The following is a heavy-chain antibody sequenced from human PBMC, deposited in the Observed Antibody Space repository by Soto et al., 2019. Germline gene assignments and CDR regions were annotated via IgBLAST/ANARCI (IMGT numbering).Heavy chain of an antibody. CDR2: ISYDGSNK. V-gene: IGHV3-30-3*01. CDR1: GFTFSSYA. CDR3: AREQYYYYSSGWFDY. Sequence: QVQLVESGGGVVQPGRSLRLSCAASGFTFSSYAMHWVRQAPGKGLEWVAVISYDGSNKYYADSVKGRFTISRDNSKNTLDLQMNSLRAEDTAMYYCAREQYYYYSSGWFDYWGQGTLVTVSS. J-gene: IGHJ4*02. D-gene: IGHD3-22*01.